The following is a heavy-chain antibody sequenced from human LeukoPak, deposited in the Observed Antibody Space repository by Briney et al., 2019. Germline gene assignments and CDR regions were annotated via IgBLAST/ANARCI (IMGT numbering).Heavy chain of an antibody. V-gene: IGHV3-66*02. Sequence: GESLKISCKGSGYSFTSYWIGWVRQAPGKGLEWVSVIYSGGSTYYADSVKGRFTISRDNSKNTLYLQMNSLRAEDTAVYYCARANFDYWGQGTLVTVSS. J-gene: IGHJ4*02. CDR2: IYSGGST. CDR3: ARANFDY. CDR1: GYSFTSYW.